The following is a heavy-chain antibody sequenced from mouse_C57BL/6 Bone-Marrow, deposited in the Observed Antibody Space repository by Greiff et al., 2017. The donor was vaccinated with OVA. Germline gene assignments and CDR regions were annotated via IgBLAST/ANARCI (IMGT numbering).Heavy chain of an antibody. D-gene: IGHD3-2*02. V-gene: IGHV5-6*01. CDR1: GFTFSSYG. Sequence: EVKLMESGGDLVKPGGSLKLSCAASGFTFSSYGMSWVRQTPDKRLEWVATISSGGSYTYYPDSVKGRFTISRDNAKNTLYLQMSSLKSEDTAMYYCASSRQLRLLAGWGQGTMVTVSA. CDR2: ISSGGSYT. J-gene: IGHJ3*01. CDR3: ASSRQLRLLAG.